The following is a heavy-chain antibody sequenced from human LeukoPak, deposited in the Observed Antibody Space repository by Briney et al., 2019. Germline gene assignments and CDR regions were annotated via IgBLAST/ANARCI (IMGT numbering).Heavy chain of an antibody. Sequence: RPSETLSLTCAVYGGSFSGYYWSWIRQPPGKGLEWIGEINHSGSTNYNPSLKSRVTISVDTSKNQFSLKLSSVTAADTAMYYCARGYGGKQHYWGQGTLVTVSS. CDR3: ARGYGGKQHY. V-gene: IGHV4-34*01. J-gene: IGHJ4*02. CDR1: GGSFSGYY. CDR2: INHSGST. D-gene: IGHD4-17*01.